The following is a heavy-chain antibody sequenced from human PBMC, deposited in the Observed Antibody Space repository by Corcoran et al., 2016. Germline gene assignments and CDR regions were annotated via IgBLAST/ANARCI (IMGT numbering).Heavy chain of an antibody. CDR1: GFTFSSYS. CDR3: ARDPATYYYDSSGPLGTFDI. J-gene: IGHJ3*02. D-gene: IGHD3-22*01. CDR2: ISSSSSYI. V-gene: IGHV3-21*01. Sequence: EVQLVESGGGLVKPGGSLRLSCAASGFTFSSYSMNWVRQAPGKGLEWVSSISSSSSYIYYADSVKGRFTISRDNAKNSLYLQMNSLRAEDTAVYYCARDPATYYYDSSGPLGTFDIWGQGTMVTVSS.